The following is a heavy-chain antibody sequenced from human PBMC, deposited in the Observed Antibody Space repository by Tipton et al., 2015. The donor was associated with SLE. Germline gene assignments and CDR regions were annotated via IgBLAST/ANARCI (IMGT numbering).Heavy chain of an antibody. CDR1: GYTFTSYG. J-gene: IGHJ5*02. CDR3: ARGLHSYSSSWENWFDP. Sequence: QSGPEVKKPGASVKVSCKASGYTFTSYGISWVRQAPGQGLEWMGWINAYNGNTNYAQNLQGRVTMTTDTSTSTAYMELRSLRSDDTAVYYCARGLHSYSSSWENWFDPWGQGTLVTVSS. D-gene: IGHD6-13*01. V-gene: IGHV1-18*01. CDR2: INAYNGNT.